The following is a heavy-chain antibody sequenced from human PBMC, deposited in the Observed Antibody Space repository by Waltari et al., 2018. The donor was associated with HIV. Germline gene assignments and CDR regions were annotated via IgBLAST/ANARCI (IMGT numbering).Heavy chain of an antibody. D-gene: IGHD3-22*01. CDR2: ISGSGADS. V-gene: IGHV3-23*01. CDR3: AKAFSDNTAYYYDF. CDR1: GLAYVSYA. Sequence: EVQLLASGGGLVQHGGSRRLSCAVSGLAYVSYATTLFRQSPGRGLEWVSAISGSGADSFYADSVKGRFSISRDNSKNTVYLQMNNLRAADTAIYYCAKAFSDNTAYYYDFWGRGTRVTVAS. J-gene: IGHJ4*02.